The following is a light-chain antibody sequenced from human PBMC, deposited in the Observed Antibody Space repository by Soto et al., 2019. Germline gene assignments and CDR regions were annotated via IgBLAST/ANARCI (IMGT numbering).Light chain of an antibody. V-gene: IGKV1-5*03. CDR1: QSISTW. J-gene: IGKJ1*01. CDR2: KAS. Sequence: DIQMTQSPSTLSASVGDRVSITCRASQSISTWLAWYQQKPGKAPRLLIYKASTLQSGVPSRFGGSGSGTEFILTITSLQPDDFASYYCQQYDTYSKTFGQGTKVEIK. CDR3: QQYDTYSKT.